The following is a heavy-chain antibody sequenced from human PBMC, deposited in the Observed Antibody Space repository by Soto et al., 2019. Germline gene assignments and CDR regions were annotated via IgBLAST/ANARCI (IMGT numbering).Heavy chain of an antibody. CDR3: ARENMITFGGVIATDY. V-gene: IGHV4-34*01. J-gene: IGHJ4*02. Sequence: PSETLSLTCAVYGGSFSGYYWSWIRQPPGKGLEWIGEINHSGSTNYNPSLKSRVTISVDTSKNQFSLKLSSVTAADTAVYYCARENMITFGGVIATDYWGQGTLVNVSS. CDR1: GGSFSGYY. CDR2: INHSGST. D-gene: IGHD3-16*02.